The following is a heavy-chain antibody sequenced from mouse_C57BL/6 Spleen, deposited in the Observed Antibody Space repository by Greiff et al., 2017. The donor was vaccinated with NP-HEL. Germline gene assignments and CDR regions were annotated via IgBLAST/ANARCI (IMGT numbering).Heavy chain of an antibody. D-gene: IGHD2-4*01. Sequence: VQLQQPGAELVKPGASVKLSCKASGYTFTSYWIQWVKQRPGQGLEWIGEIDPSDNYTNYNRKFKGKATLTVDTSSTTAYMQLSSLTSEDSAVYYCARWGDYGYYAMDYWGQGTSVTVSS. CDR2: IDPSDNYT. CDR3: ARWGDYGYYAMDY. J-gene: IGHJ4*01. CDR1: GYTFTSYW. V-gene: IGHV1-50*01.